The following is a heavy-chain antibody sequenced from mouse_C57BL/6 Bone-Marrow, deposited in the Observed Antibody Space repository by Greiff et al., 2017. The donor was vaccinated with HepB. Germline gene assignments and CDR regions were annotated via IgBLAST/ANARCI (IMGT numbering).Heavy chain of an antibody. V-gene: IGHV1-19*01. CDR1: GYTFTDYY. CDR2: LNPYNGGT. Sequence: EVQLQQSGPVLVKPGASVKMSCKASGYTFTDYYMNWVKQSHGKSLEWIGVLNPYNGGTSYNQKFKGKATLTVDKSSSTAYMALNSLTSEDSAVYYCARRWLLPYYYAMDYRGQGTSVTVSS. D-gene: IGHD2-3*01. J-gene: IGHJ4*01. CDR3: ARRWLLPYYYAMDY.